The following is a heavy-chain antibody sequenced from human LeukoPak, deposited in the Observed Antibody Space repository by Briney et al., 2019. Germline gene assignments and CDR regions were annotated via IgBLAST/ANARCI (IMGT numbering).Heavy chain of an antibody. Sequence: GGSLRLSCAASGFTFSSYSMNWVRQAPGKGLEWVSYISSSGSTIYYADSVKGRFTISRDNAKNSLYLQMNSLRAEDTAVYYCARALVTVTTPDAFDIWGQGTMVTVSS. J-gene: IGHJ3*02. CDR3: ARALVTVTTPDAFDI. V-gene: IGHV3-48*04. CDR2: ISSSGSTI. D-gene: IGHD4-17*01. CDR1: GFTFSSYS.